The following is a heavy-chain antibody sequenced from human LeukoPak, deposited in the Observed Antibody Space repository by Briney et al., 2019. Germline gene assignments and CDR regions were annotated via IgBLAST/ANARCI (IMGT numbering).Heavy chain of an antibody. Sequence: GGSLRLSCAASGFTFSTYGMTWVRQAPGKGLEWVSTISGRDSNTYYADSVQGRFTISRDNSKNTLFLQMNILRAEDTAVYYCAKRSDYGLNGNYFDYWGQGTPVTVSS. CDR3: AKRSDYGLNGNYFDY. V-gene: IGHV3-23*01. D-gene: IGHD4-17*01. CDR1: GFTFSTYG. J-gene: IGHJ4*02. CDR2: ISGRDSNT.